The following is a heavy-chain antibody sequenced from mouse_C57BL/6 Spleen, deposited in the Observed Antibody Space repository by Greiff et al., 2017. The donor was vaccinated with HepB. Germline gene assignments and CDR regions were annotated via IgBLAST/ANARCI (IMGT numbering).Heavy chain of an antibody. CDR1: GFNIKDDY. D-gene: IGHD3-2*02. V-gene: IGHV14-4*01. J-gene: IGHJ3*01. Sequence: EVKLMESGAELVRPGASVKLSCTASGFNIKDDYMHWVKQRPEQGLEWIGWIDPENGDTEYASKFQGKATITADTSSNTAYLQLSSLTSEDTAVYYCTDSSGPAWFAYWGQGTLVTVSA. CDR3: TDSSGPAWFAY. CDR2: IDPENGDT.